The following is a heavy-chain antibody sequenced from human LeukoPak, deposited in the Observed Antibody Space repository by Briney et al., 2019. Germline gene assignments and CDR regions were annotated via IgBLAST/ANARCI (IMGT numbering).Heavy chain of an antibody. D-gene: IGHD3-10*01. CDR2: MNPNSGNT. CDR1: GYTFTSYD. J-gene: IGHJ5*02. V-gene: IGHV1-8*01. Sequence: GASVKVSCKASGYTFTSYDINWVRQATGQGLEWMGWMNPNSGNTVYAQKFQGRVTMTRNTSISTAYMELSSLRSEDTAVYYCARGGHRYYYGSGSTVKSYNWFDPWGQGTLVTVSS. CDR3: ARGGHRYYYGSGSTVKSYNWFDP.